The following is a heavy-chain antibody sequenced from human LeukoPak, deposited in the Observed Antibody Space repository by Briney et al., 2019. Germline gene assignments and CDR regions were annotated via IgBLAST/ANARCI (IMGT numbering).Heavy chain of an antibody. CDR3: AELGITMIGGV. Sequence: GGSLRLSCAASGFNFITYNMNWVRQAPGKGLEWVSSISDSSRYIYYADSVRGRFTISRDNAKNSLYLQMNSLRAEDTAVYYCAELGITMIGGVWGKGTTVTISS. D-gene: IGHD3-10*02. CDR2: ISDSSRYI. J-gene: IGHJ6*04. V-gene: IGHV3-21*01. CDR1: GFNFITYN.